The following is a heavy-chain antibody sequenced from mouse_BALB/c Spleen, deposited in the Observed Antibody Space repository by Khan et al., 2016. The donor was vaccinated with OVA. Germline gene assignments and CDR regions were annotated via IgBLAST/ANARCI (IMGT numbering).Heavy chain of an antibody. CDR2: ISYSGGT. Sequence: EVQLQESGPGLVKPSQSLSLTCTVTGYSITSGYAWNWIRQFPGNKLEWMGYISYSGGTSYNPSLKSRISITRDTSKNQFFLQLNSVTTEDTATYYCARGNYYGYYFDYRGQGTTLTVSS. V-gene: IGHV3-2*02. CDR1: GYSITSGYA. J-gene: IGHJ2*01. D-gene: IGHD1-1*01. CDR3: ARGNYYGYYFDY.